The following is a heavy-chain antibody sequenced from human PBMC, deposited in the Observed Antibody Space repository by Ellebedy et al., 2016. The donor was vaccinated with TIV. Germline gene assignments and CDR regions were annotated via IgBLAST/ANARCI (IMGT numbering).Heavy chain of an antibody. Sequence: AASVKVSCKASGYTFTIYGINWVRQAPGQRLEWMGWISAYNGNTNYAQKLQGRVTMTTDTSTSTAYLELRSLRSDDTAVYYCATSKLYLDTSGYFDYWGQGTLVTASS. J-gene: IGHJ4*02. D-gene: IGHD3-22*01. CDR2: ISAYNGNT. CDR3: ATSKLYLDTSGYFDY. CDR1: GYTFTIYG. V-gene: IGHV1-18*04.